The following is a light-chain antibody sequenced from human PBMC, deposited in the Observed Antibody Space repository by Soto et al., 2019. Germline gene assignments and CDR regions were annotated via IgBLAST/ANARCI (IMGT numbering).Light chain of an antibody. V-gene: IGKV1-5*03. CDR3: HQYHNFPRT. CDR1: QSINGW. Sequence: DMPWTQFHSTLFAFLGERVTITCRASQSINGWLAWYQQKPGQAPNLLIYKASTLESGVPSRFSDSGSGTEVTLTISRLQPDDFATYYCHQYHNFPRTFGQGTKGDIK. J-gene: IGKJ1*01. CDR2: KAS.